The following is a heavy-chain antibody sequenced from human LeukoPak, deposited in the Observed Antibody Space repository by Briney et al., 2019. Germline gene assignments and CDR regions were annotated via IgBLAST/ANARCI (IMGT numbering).Heavy chain of an antibody. J-gene: IGHJ4*02. Sequence: GGSLRLSCAASGFTFSSYSMNWVRQAPGKGLEWVAVISYDGSNKYYADSVKGRFTISRDNSKNTLYLQMNSLRAEDTAVYYCAKDYSGAYFRGADYWGQGTLVTVSS. V-gene: IGHV3-30*18. CDR2: ISYDGSNK. CDR1: GFTFSSYS. D-gene: IGHD1-26*01. CDR3: AKDYSGAYFRGADY.